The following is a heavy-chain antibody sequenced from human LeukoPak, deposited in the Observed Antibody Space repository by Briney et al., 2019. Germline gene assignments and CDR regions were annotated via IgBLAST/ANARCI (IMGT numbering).Heavy chain of an antibody. CDR1: GFTFRSYT. V-gene: IGHV3-23*01. CDR3: AKNVGYCSSSSRSRQYFDS. J-gene: IGHJ4*02. Sequence: GGSLRLSCVASGFTFRSYTMSWVRQAPGKGLEWVSSIPGTSSPKYYADSVKGRFTGSRDNSKNTLYLQMTSLRAEDTAIYYCAKNVGYCSSSSRSRQYFDSWGQGILVTVSS. D-gene: IGHD2-2*01. CDR2: IPGTSSPK.